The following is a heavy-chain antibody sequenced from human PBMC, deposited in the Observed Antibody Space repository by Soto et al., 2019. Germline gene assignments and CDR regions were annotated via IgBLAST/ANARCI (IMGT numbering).Heavy chain of an antibody. J-gene: IGHJ4*02. CDR1: GYTFTGYY. D-gene: IGHD1-1*01. Sequence: QVQLVQSGAEVKKPGASVKVSCKASGYTFTGYYLHWVRQAPGQGLEWMGWINPNSGGTNYAQKFQGRVTMTRDTSVSTAYMELSRLRSADTAVYYCARGRTGTTSYFDYWGQGNLVTVSS. V-gene: IGHV1-2*02. CDR3: ARGRTGTTSYFDY. CDR2: INPNSGGT.